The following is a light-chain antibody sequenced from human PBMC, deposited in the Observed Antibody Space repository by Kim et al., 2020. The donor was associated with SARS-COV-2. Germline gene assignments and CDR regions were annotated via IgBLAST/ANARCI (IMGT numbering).Light chain of an antibody. CDR3: QQYGDSPQT. CDR1: QSVSSSY. CDR2: GAS. V-gene: IGKV3-20*01. Sequence: EIVLTQSPGTLCLSPGERATLSCRASQSVSSSYLAWYQQKPGQAPRLLIYGASSRATGIPDRFSGSGSRTDFTLTINRLEPEDFAVYYCQQYGDSPQTFGQGTKVDIK. J-gene: IGKJ1*01.